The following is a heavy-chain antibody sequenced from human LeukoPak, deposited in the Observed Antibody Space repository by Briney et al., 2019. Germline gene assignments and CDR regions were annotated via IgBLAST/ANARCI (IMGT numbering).Heavy chain of an antibody. CDR3: AKARTRGYSYGSFDY. J-gene: IGHJ4*02. D-gene: IGHD5-18*01. V-gene: IGHV3-30*02. CDR1: GFTFSSYS. Sequence: TGGSLRLSCAASGFTFSSYSMNWVRQAPGKGLEWVAFIRYDGTNKNYADSVKGRFTISRDNSKNTLYLQMNSLRAEDTAVYYCAKARTRGYSYGSFDYWGQGTLVTVSS. CDR2: IRYDGTNK.